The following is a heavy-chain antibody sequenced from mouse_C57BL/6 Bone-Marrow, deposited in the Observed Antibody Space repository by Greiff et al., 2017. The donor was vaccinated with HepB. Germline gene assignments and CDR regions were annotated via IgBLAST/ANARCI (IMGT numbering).Heavy chain of an antibody. Sequence: EVKLLESGPGLVKPSQSLSLTCSVTGYSITSGYYWNWIRQFPGNKLEWMGYISYDGSNNYNPSLKNRISITRDTSKNQFFLKLNTVTTEDTATYYCARDGGITTVVAPYFDYWGQGTTLTVSS. CDR3: ARDGGITTVVAPYFDY. D-gene: IGHD1-1*01. V-gene: IGHV3-6*01. CDR2: ISYDGSN. CDR1: GYSITSGYY. J-gene: IGHJ2*01.